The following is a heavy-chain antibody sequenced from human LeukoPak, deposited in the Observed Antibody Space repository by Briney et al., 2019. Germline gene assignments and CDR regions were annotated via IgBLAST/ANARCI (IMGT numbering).Heavy chain of an antibody. V-gene: IGHV3-15*01. CDR1: GFTFSTYG. Sequence: GGSLRLSCAAAGFTFSTYGMHWVRQAPGKGLEGVGRIKSKTDGWTTDYAAPVKGRFTISRDDSKNTLYLQMNSLKTEDTAVYYCTTEGGWYIDYWGQGTLVTVSS. CDR2: IKSKTDGWTT. D-gene: IGHD6-19*01. CDR3: TTEGGWYIDY. J-gene: IGHJ4*02.